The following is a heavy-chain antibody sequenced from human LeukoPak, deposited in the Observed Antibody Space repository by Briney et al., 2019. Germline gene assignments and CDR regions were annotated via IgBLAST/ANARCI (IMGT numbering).Heavy chain of an antibody. V-gene: IGHV3-23*01. Sequence: GGSLRLSCAASGFTFNNYAMSWVRLAPGKGLEGVSGLNTDGAWIYYADSVKGRFTISRDNSENTLYLQMISLRVEDTAIYYCAKSTAPCSRGSCYSALESWGQGTLVTVSS. J-gene: IGHJ4*02. CDR1: GFTFNNYA. D-gene: IGHD2-15*01. CDR3: AKSTAPCSRGSCYSALES. CDR2: LNTDGAWI.